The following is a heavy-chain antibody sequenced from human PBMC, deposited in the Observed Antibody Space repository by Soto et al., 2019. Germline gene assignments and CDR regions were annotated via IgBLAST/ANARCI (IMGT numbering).Heavy chain of an antibody. V-gene: IGHV3-23*01. CDR3: AKDKYYDSSEGYRDAFDI. Sequence: GGSLRLSCAASGFTFSSYAMSWVRQAPGKGLEWVSAISGSGGSTYYADSVKGRFTISRDNSKNTLYLQMNSLRAEDTAVYYCAKDKYYDSSEGYRDAFDIWGQGTMVTVSS. CDR2: ISGSGGST. J-gene: IGHJ3*02. D-gene: IGHD3-22*01. CDR1: GFTFSSYA.